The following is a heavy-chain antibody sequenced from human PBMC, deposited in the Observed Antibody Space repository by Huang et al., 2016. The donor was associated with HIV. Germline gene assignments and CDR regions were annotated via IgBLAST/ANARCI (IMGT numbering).Heavy chain of an antibody. D-gene: IGHD6-13*01. V-gene: IGHV4-59*01. J-gene: IGHJ6*02. CDR1: GGSISSYY. CDR3: ARGGPYSRDYYYYGMDV. Sequence: QVQLQESGPGLVKPSETLSLTCTVSGGSISSYYWSWIRQPPGTGLEWIGYIHYSGSTNYNPARKSRVTTSGDTSKNQFCLKLSSVTAADTAVYYCARGGPYSRDYYYYGMDVWGQGTTVTVSS. CDR2: IHYSGST.